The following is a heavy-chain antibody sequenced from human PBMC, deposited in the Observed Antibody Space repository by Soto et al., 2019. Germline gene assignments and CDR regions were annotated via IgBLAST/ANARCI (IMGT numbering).Heavy chain of an antibody. CDR3: ARSPTLAVAGTGYNWFDP. CDR1: GYSFTSYW. CDR2: IDPSDSYT. D-gene: IGHD6-19*01. V-gene: IGHV5-10-1*01. J-gene: IGHJ5*02. Sequence: GESLKISCKGSGYSFTSYWISWVRQMPRKGLEWMGRIDPSDSYTNYSPSFQGHVTISADKSISTAYLQWSSLKASDTAMYYCARSPTLAVAGTGYNWFDPWGQGTLVTVS.